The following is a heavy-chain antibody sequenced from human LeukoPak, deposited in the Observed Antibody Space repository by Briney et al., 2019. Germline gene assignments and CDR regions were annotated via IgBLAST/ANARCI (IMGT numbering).Heavy chain of an antibody. CDR1: GFTFSGSA. CDR3: TSLSLVGATYYFDY. V-gene: IGHV3-73*01. Sequence: GGSLRLSCAASGFTFSGSAMHWVRQASGKGLEWVGRIRSKANGYATAYAASVKGRFTISRDDSKNTAYLQMNSLKTEDTAVYYCTSLSLVGATYYFDYWGQGTLVTVSS. J-gene: IGHJ4*02. CDR2: IRSKANGYAT. D-gene: IGHD1-26*01.